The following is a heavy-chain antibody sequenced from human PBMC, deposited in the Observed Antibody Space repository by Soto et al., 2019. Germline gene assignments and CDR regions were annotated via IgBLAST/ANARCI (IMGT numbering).Heavy chain of an antibody. Sequence: HPGGSLRLSCAASGFTFSSYGMHWVRQAPGKGLEWVAVIWYDGSNKYYADSVKGRFTISRDNSKNTLYLQMNSLRAEDTAVYYCARDPLHSSSPLSLNYYFDYWGQGTLVTVSS. CDR2: IWYDGSNK. D-gene: IGHD6-6*01. V-gene: IGHV3-33*01. CDR3: ARDPLHSSSPLSLNYYFDY. J-gene: IGHJ4*02. CDR1: GFTFSSYG.